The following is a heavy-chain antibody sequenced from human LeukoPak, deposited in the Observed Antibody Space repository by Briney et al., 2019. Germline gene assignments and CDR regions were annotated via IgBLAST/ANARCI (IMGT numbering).Heavy chain of an antibody. CDR1: GGSFSGYY. D-gene: IGHD2-2*01. J-gene: IGHJ6*02. V-gene: IGHV4-34*01. Sequence: SETLSLTCAVYGGSFSGYYWSWIRQPPGKGLEGIGEIYHSGSTNYNPSLKSRVTISVDTSKNQFSLKLSSVTAADTAVYYCARAPPYCSSTSCSDPYYYYGMDIWGQGTTVTVSS. CDR3: ARAPPYCSSTSCSDPYYYYGMDI. CDR2: IYHSGST.